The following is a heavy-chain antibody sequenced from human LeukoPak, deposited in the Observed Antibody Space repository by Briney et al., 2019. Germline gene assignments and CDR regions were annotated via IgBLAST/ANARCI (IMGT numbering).Heavy chain of an antibody. J-gene: IGHJ4*02. V-gene: IGHV3-21*04. Sequence: PGGSLRLSCAASGFTFSSYSMNWVRQAPGKGLEWVSSISSSSSYIYYADSVKGRFTISRDNSKNTMYLRMNSLRADDTAVYYCAKLEGSWTDHWGQGILVNVFS. CDR3: AKLEGSWTDH. CDR2: ISSSSSYI. D-gene: IGHD3/OR15-3a*01. CDR1: GFTFSSYS.